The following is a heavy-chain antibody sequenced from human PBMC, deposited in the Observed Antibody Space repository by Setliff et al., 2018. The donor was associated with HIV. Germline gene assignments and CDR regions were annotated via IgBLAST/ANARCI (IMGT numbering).Heavy chain of an antibody. Sequence: ASVKVSCKASGYTFINYDIYWVRQTTGQGLEWMGWMNPDSGNTGYAQQLQGRVTMTTDTSTSTAYMELRSLRSDDTAVYYCARDGYYYDGSAYSTFDYWGQGTLVTVS. J-gene: IGHJ4*02. CDR1: GYTFINYD. D-gene: IGHD3-22*01. CDR3: ARDGYYYDGSAYSTFDY. V-gene: IGHV1-8*02. CDR2: MNPDSGNT.